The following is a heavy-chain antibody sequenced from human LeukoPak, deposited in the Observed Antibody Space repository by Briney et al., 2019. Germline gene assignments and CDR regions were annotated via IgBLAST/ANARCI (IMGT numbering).Heavy chain of an antibody. CDR3: AREDLYYDYVWGSYRPYYFDY. CDR2: IYHSGST. Sequence: KPSETLSLTCTVSGYSISSGYYWGWIRQPPGKGLEWIGSIYHSGSTYYNPSLKSRVTISVDTSKNQFSLKLSSVTAADTAVYYCAREDLYYDYVWGSYRPYYFDYWGQGTLVTVSS. CDR1: GYSISSGYY. V-gene: IGHV4-38-2*02. J-gene: IGHJ4*02. D-gene: IGHD3-16*02.